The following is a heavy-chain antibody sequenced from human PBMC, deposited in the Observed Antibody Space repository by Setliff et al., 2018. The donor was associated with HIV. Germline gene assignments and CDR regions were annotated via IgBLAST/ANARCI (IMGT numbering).Heavy chain of an antibody. V-gene: IGHV1-18*01. CDR2: ISVYNGYT. Sequence: ASVKVSCKASGYMFTSYLLHWVRQAPGQGLEWMGWISVYNGYTKYAQKFQGRVTMTTDTSTTSAYLELRSLRPDDTAVYFCARNKLSDAFDVWGPGTMVTVSS. CDR3: ARNKLSDAFDV. D-gene: IGHD1-1*01. CDR1: GYMFTSYL. J-gene: IGHJ3*01.